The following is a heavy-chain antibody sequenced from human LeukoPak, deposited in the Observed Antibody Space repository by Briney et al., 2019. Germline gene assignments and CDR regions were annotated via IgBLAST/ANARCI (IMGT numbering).Heavy chain of an antibody. Sequence: ASVKVSCKASGYIFTDYYMHWVRQAPGQELGWMGRINPNSGGTNYAQKFQGRVTMTRDTSTSTVYMELSSLRSEDTAVYYCARTMAAGGRPRFDLWGQGTLVTVSS. CDR3: ARTMAAGGRPRFDL. D-gene: IGHD3-10*01. J-gene: IGHJ5*02. V-gene: IGHV1/OR15-1*04. CDR2: INPNSGGT. CDR1: GYIFTDYY.